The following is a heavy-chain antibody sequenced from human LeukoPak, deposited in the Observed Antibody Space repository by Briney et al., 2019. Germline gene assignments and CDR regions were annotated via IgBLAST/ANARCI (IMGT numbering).Heavy chain of an antibody. J-gene: IGHJ6*02. Sequence: GGSLRLSCAASGFTFSSYAMHWVRQAPGKGLEWVAVISYDGSNKYYADSVKGRFTISRDNSKNTLYLQMNSLRAEDTAVYYCARDSYSSSWYPPYYYYYHGMDVWGQGTTVTVSS. CDR3: ARDSYSSSWYPPYYYYYHGMDV. CDR1: GFTFSSYA. CDR2: ISYDGSNK. V-gene: IGHV3-30*04. D-gene: IGHD6-13*01.